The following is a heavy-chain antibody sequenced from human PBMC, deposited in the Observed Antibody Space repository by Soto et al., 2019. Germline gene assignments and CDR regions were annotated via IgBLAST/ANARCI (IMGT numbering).Heavy chain of an antibody. Sequence: SGPTLVNPTQTLTLTCTFSGFSLSTSGVGVGWIRQPPGKALEWLALIYWEDDKRYSPSLKSRLTITKDTSKNQVVLTMTIMDPVDTAIFYCALYTPDIARIGYCSGGSCLPYDYWFDPWGQ. CDR2: IYWEDDK. V-gene: IGHV2-5*02. D-gene: IGHD2-15*01. CDR3: ALYTPDIARIGYCSGGSCLPYDYWFDP. J-gene: IGHJ5*02. CDR1: GFSLSTSGVG.